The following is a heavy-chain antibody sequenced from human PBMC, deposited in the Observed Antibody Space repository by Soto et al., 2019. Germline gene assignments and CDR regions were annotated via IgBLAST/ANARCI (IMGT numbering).Heavy chain of an antibody. Sequence: EVQLVESGGGLVKPGGSRRLSCAASGFTFTNHNINWVRQAQGKGLGWVSSISSSSSFRNYADSVKGRFSISRDNDKNLVYLQMDSLRAEDTAVYYCARDPPLSVLVVVATDDFWGQGTLVTVSS. CDR3: ARDPPLSVLVVVATDDF. D-gene: IGHD2-21*01. J-gene: IGHJ4*02. CDR1: GFTFTNHN. CDR2: ISSSSSFR. V-gene: IGHV3-21*02.